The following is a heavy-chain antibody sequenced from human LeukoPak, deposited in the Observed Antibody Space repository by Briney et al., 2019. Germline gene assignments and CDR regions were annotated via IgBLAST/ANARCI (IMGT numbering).Heavy chain of an antibody. V-gene: IGHV1-69*05. CDR3: ARDARYSSGWCDY. CDR1: GGTFSSYA. D-gene: IGHD6-19*01. CDR2: IIPIFGTA. Sequence: AASVKVSCKASGGTFSSYAISWVRQAPGQGLEWMGGIIPIFGTANHAQKFQGRVTMTRDTSTSTVYMELSSLRSEDTAVYYCARDARYSSGWCDYWGQGTLVTVSS. J-gene: IGHJ4*02.